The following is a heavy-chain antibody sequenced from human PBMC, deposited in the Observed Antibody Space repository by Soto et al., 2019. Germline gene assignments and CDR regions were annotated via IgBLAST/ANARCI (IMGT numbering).Heavy chain of an antibody. J-gene: IGHJ3*01. CDR1: GFTFSSYS. CDR2: ISGTSTYI. D-gene: IGHD1-26*01. Sequence: PGGSLRLSCAASGFTFSSYSMNWVRQAPGRGLEWVSSISGTSTYIYYADSVKGRFTTSRDNAKNSLYLQMNSLRGEDTAIYYCARDREGVGAGLFWGQGTMVTVSS. V-gene: IGHV3-21*01. CDR3: ARDREGVGAGLF.